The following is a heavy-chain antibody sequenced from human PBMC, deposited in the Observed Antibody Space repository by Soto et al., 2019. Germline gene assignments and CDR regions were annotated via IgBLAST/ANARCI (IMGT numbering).Heavy chain of an antibody. CDR1: GYTFTSYD. D-gene: IGHD2-15*01. CDR2: MNPNRGNT. CDR3: SRERAVGFDP. J-gene: IGHJ5*02. V-gene: IGHV1-8*01. Sequence: QVQLVQSGAEVKKPGASVKVSCKASGYTFTSYDINWVRQATGQGLEWMGWMNPNRGNTGYAQKFQGRATMTRNTSISTAYVELSSLISEDTAVYYCSRERAVGFDPWGQGTVVTVSS.